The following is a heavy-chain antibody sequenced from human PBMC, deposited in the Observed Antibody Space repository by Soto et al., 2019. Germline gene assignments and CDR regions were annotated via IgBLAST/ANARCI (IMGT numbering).Heavy chain of an antibody. CDR3: ARYDHYYDSSGYYYYYYGMDV. CDR2: IYYSGST. CDR1: GGSISSYY. J-gene: IGHJ6*02. Sequence: PSETLSLTCTVSGGSISSYYCSWIRQPPGKGLEWIGYIYYSGSTNYNPSLKSRVTISVDTSKNQFSLKLSSVTAADTAVYYCARYDHYYDSSGYYYYYYGMDVWGQGTTVTVSS. V-gene: IGHV4-59*01. D-gene: IGHD3-22*01.